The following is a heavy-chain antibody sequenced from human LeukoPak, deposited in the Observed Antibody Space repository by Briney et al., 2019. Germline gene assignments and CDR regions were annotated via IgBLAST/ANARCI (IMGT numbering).Heavy chain of an antibody. CDR2: INPNSGGT. CDR1: GYTFTGYY. V-gene: IGHV1-2*02. CDR3: AREDRLRFFDY. Sequence: GPVKVSCKASGYTFTGYYMHWVRQAPGQGLEWVGWINPNSGGTNYAQKFQGRATMTRDTSISTAYMELDSLRSDDTAVYYCAREDRLRFFDYWGQGTLVTVSS. J-gene: IGHJ4*02. D-gene: IGHD3-16*01.